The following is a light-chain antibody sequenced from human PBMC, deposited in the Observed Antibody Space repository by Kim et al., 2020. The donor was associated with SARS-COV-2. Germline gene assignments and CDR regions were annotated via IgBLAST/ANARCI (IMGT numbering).Light chain of an antibody. V-gene: IGKV1-39*01. CDR3: QQSYITPFT. J-gene: IGKJ3*01. Sequence: ASVGDRVNITCRTTQSIYSHLNWYQQKPGRAPKLLISAASTLQGGVPSRFSGSGSETDFTLTISSLQPEDFATYFCQQSYITPFTFGPGTKVDIK. CDR1: QSIYSH. CDR2: AAS.